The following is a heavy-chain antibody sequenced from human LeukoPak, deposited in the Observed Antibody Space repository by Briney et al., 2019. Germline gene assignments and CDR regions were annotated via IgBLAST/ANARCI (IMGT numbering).Heavy chain of an antibody. CDR2: IYYTGST. V-gene: IGHV4-59*01. CDR3: ARGVVAAAGRTFDF. D-gene: IGHD6-13*01. CDR1: GGSISSYY. Sequence: SETLSLTCTVSGGSISSYYWSWIRQPPGKRLEWIGYIYYTGSTNYNPSLKSRVTMSVDTSKNQFSLKLSSVTAADTAVYYCARGVVAAAGRTFDFWGQGTLVTVSS. J-gene: IGHJ4*02.